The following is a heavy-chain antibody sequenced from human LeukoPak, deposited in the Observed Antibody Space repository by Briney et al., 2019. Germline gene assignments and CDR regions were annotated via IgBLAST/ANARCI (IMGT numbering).Heavy chain of an antibody. CDR2: IYYSGST. CDR1: GGSISISSYY. J-gene: IGHJ3*02. CDR3: ASNYGDYVENAFDI. D-gene: IGHD4-17*01. V-gene: IGHV4-39*01. Sequence: SETLSLTCTVSGGSISISSYYWGWIRQPPGKGLEWIGSIYYSGSTYYNPSLKSRVTISVDTSKNQFSLKLSSVTAADTAVYYCASNYGDYVENAFDIWGQGTMVTVSS.